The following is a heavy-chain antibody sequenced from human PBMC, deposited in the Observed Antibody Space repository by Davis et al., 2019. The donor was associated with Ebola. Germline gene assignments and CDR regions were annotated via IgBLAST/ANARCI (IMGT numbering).Heavy chain of an antibody. D-gene: IGHD2-2*01. CDR1: GGSISSSNW. CDR3: ARGRIVVGRYWFDP. CDR2: IYHSGST. Sequence: SETLSLTCAVSGGSISSSNWWSWVRQPPGKGLEWIGEIYHSGSTNYNPSLKSRVTISVDTSKNQFSLKLSSVTAADPAVYYCARGRIVVGRYWFDPWGQGTLVTVSS. V-gene: IGHV4-4*02. J-gene: IGHJ5*02.